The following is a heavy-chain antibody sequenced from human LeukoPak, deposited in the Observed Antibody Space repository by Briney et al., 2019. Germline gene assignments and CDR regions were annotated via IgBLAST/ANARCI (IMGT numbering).Heavy chain of an antibody. CDR2: INPSGGST. J-gene: IGHJ6*03. CDR1: GYIFTGYY. CDR3: ARGAAMVRGVTKYYYYYYMDV. D-gene: IGHD3-10*01. V-gene: IGHV1-46*01. Sequence: ASVKVSCKASGYIFTGYYMHWVRQAPGQGLEWMGIINPSGGSTSYAQKFQGRVTMTRDMSTSTVYMELSSLRSEDTAVYYCARGAAMVRGVTKYYYYYYMDVWGKGTTVTISS.